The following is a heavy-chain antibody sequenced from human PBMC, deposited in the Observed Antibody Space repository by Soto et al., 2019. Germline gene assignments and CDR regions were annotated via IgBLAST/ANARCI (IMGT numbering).Heavy chain of an antibody. Sequence: QEQLVQSGGGVVQPGRSLRLSCAASGLTFSSYGMHWVRQAPSKGLEWVAVIWYDGGNKYYADSVKGRFTISRDNSKNTLYLQMNSLRAEDTAVYYCARDRGITGTTRVYFQHWGQGTLVTVSS. V-gene: IGHV3-33*01. J-gene: IGHJ1*01. CDR3: ARDRGITGTTRVYFQH. D-gene: IGHD1-7*01. CDR2: IWYDGGNK. CDR1: GLTFSSYG.